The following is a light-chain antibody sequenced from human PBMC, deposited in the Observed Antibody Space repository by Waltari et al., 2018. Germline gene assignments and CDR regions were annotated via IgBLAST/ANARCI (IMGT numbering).Light chain of an antibody. Sequence: TCRASQSIASFFNWYQQKPGTAPKLLIYGASSLQSGVPSRFSGSGSGTDFTLTISALHREDVATYYCQQNYISPWTFGQGTKVEIK. V-gene: IGKV1-39*01. CDR1: QSIASF. CDR3: QQNYISPWT. CDR2: GAS. J-gene: IGKJ1*01.